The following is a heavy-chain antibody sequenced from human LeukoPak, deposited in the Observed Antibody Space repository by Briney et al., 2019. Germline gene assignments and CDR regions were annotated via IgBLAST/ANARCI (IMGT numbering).Heavy chain of an antibody. J-gene: IGHJ4*02. CDR1: GYTLTGYY. CDR2: INPNTGAT. Sequence: GASVKVSCKASGYTLTGYYLHWVRQAPGQGLEWMGWINPNTGATLSAQKFQGRITMTRDTSISTAYMDLSRLRSDDTAVYYCARDRVGSGWPRPYYFEVWGQGTLVTVSS. V-gene: IGHV1-2*02. D-gene: IGHD6-19*01. CDR3: ARDRVGSGWPRPYYFEV.